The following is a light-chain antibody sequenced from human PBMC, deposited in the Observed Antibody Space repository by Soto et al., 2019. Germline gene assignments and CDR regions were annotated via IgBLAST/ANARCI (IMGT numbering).Light chain of an antibody. CDR1: QSISNW. CDR3: QQYYSYSRT. J-gene: IGKJ1*01. CDR2: KAS. Sequence: DIQVTQSPSSLSASVGDRVTITCRASQSISNWLAWYQQKPGKAPKLLIYKASSLESGVPSRFSGSGSGSDFTLTISSLQPDDLATYYCQQYYSYSRTFGQGTKVDI. V-gene: IGKV1-5*03.